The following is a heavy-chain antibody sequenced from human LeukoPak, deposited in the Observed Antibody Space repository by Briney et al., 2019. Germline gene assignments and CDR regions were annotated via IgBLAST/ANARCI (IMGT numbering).Heavy chain of an antibody. J-gene: IGHJ4*02. CDR1: GFSVSNNY. V-gene: IGHV3-53*01. CDR2: IYSGGDK. CDR3: AKDRSGYSYFDY. D-gene: IGHD3-22*01. Sequence: GGSLRLSCAASGFSVSNNYMSWVRQAPGKGLEWVSLIYSGGDKRYAASVKGRFTISRDNSKNTLYLQMNSLRAEDTAVYYCAKDRSGYSYFDYWGQGVLVTVSS.